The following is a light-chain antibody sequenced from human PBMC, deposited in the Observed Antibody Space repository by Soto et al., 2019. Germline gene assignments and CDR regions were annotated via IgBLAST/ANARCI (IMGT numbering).Light chain of an antibody. CDR1: QDISSY. J-gene: IGKJ4*01. V-gene: IGKV1-9*01. CDR3: QQLKSHPLS. Sequence: DIQLTQSPSFLSASVGDRVTITCRTSQDISSYLAWYQQKPGKAPQLLISAASTLQSGVPSRFSGSGSGTEFTLPISSLQPEDFATYYCQQLKSHPLSFGGGTKVEI. CDR2: AAS.